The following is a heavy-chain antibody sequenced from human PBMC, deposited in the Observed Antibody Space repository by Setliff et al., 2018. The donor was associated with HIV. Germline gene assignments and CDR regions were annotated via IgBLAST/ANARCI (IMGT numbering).Heavy chain of an antibody. Sequence: ASVKVSCKASGYTFSQYPMHWVRQAPGQRPEWMGWINTGNGNTKYSQKFQGRVTITRDKFASTVYIELSSLRSEDTAVYYCARGLRYFDWLTHLGAFDFWGRGTMVTVSS. D-gene: IGHD3-9*01. CDR3: ARGLRYFDWLTHLGAFDF. V-gene: IGHV1-3*04. J-gene: IGHJ3*01. CDR2: INTGNGNT. CDR1: GYTFSQYP.